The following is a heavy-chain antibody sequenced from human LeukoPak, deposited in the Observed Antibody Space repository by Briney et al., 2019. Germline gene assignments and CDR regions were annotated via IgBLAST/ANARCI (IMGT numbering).Heavy chain of an antibody. CDR1: GFTFDDYT. V-gene: IGHV3-43*01. CDR2: ISWDAGRT. Sequence: GGCLRLSCAASGFTFDDYTMHWVRQAPGKGLEWVSLISWDAGRTYYADSVKGRFTISRDNSKNSLYLQMNSLRTEDTALYYCAKADTTLDPFDHWGQGTLVTLSS. J-gene: IGHJ4*02. D-gene: IGHD5-18*01. CDR3: AKADTTLDPFDH.